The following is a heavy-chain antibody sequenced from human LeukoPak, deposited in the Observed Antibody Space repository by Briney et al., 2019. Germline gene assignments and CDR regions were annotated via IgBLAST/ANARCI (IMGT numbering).Heavy chain of an antibody. J-gene: IGHJ4*02. V-gene: IGHV3-23*01. CDR3: AKEGMYYDFWSGYYSTGGLDY. Sequence: GGSLRLSCAASGFTFSSYAMSWVRQAPGKGLEWVSTISGSGGSTYYADSVKGRFTISRDNSKNTLYLQMNSLRAEDTAVYYCAKEGMYYDFWSGYYSTGGLDYWGQGTLVTVSS. CDR2: ISGSGGST. CDR1: GFTFSSYA. D-gene: IGHD3-3*01.